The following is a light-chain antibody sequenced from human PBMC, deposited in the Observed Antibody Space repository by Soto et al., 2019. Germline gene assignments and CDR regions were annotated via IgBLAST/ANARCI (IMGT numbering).Light chain of an antibody. J-gene: IGLJ2*01. CDR1: SSNIGAGYD. CDR3: QSYDSSLSGSVV. CDR2: GHR. V-gene: IGLV1-40*01. Sequence: QSVLTQPPSVSGAPGQRVTISCNGSSSNIGAGYDVHWYQHLPGTAPKVLIYGHRNRPSGVPDRFSGSKSGTSASLAITALQAEDEADYFCQSYDSSLSGSVVFGGGTKVTVL.